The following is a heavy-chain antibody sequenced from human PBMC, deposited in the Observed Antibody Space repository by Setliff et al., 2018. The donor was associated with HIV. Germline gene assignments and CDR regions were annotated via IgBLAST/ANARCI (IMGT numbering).Heavy chain of an antibody. V-gene: IGHV1-46*01. Sequence: ASVKVSCKASGYTFTNYFMHWVRQAPGQGLEWMGIIDPSGASTGYAQKFQGRLTMTRDTSTSTVYMELSSLRSEDTAVYYCARAVASKNIRGEYYFDYWGQGTLVTVSS. CDR3: ARAVASKNIRGEYYFDY. CDR1: GYTFTNYF. CDR2: IDPSGAST. D-gene: IGHD3-16*01. J-gene: IGHJ4*02.